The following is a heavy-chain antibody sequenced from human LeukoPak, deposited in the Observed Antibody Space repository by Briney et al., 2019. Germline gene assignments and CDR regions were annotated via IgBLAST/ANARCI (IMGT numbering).Heavy chain of an antibody. V-gene: IGHV3-30*02. D-gene: IGHD1-26*01. Sequence: GGSLRLSCAASGFTFSSYAMHWVRQAPGKGLEWVAFIRYDGSNKYYADSVKGRFTISRDNSKNTLYLQMNSLRAEDTAVYYCAKDPNSGSYYSGTNGFDPWGQGTLVTVSS. CDR1: GFTFSSYA. J-gene: IGHJ5*02. CDR3: AKDPNSGSYYSGTNGFDP. CDR2: IRYDGSNK.